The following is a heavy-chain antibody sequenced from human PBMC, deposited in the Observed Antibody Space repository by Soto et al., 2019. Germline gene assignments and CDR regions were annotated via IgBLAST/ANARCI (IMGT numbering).Heavy chain of an antibody. Sequence: SVKVSCKASGDTFGSYAISWVRQAPGQGLEWMGGIIPIFGTANYAQKFKGRVTITADKSTSTAYMELISLRSEDTAMYYCARGWYYYDSSGYASDYWGQGTQVTVSS. V-gene: IGHV1-69*06. D-gene: IGHD3-22*01. CDR3: ARGWYYYDSSGYASDY. CDR1: GDTFGSYA. CDR2: IIPIFGTA. J-gene: IGHJ4*02.